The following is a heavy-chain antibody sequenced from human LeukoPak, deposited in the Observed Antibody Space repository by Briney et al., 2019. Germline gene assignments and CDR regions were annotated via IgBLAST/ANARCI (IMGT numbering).Heavy chain of an antibody. V-gene: IGHV1-18*01. D-gene: IGHD3-22*01. CDR3: AQTDSGGYWGPHDY. Sequence: ASVKVSCKASGYTFTSYAMNWVRQAPGQGLEWMGWISPYNGNTNYAQRVKGRVTMTTDTSTSTAYMELRSLRSDDTALYYCAQTDSGGYWGPHDYWGQGTLVTVSS. J-gene: IGHJ4*02. CDR2: ISPYNGNT. CDR1: GYTFTSYA.